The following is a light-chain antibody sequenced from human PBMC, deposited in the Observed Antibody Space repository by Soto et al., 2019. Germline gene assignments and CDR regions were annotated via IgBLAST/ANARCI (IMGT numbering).Light chain of an antibody. V-gene: IGLV2-14*01. CDR2: DVN. J-gene: IGLJ2*01. CDR3: TSWTTSTTMK. Sequence: QSALTQPASVSGSPGQSITISCTGTSSDVGAYNYVSWYQQHPGKAPKLMIYDVNIRPSGVSNRFSGSKSGNTASLTISDLQAEDEADYYCTSWTTSTTMKFGGGTQLTVL. CDR1: SSDVGAYNY.